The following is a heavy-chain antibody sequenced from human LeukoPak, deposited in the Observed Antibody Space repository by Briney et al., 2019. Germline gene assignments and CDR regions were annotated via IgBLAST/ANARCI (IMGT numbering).Heavy chain of an antibody. CDR2: ISGDGTRT. CDR3: AKWPEGAMDYFDY. CDR1: GFSFSSYA. D-gene: IGHD3-16*01. Sequence: PGGSLRLSCAASGFSFSSYAMSWARQAPVKGLEWVSAISGDGTRTYYADSVRGRFTISRDTSKNTLYLEMSSLRLEDTAIYYCAKWPEGAMDYFDYWGQGTLVTVSS. V-gene: IGHV3-23*01. J-gene: IGHJ4*02.